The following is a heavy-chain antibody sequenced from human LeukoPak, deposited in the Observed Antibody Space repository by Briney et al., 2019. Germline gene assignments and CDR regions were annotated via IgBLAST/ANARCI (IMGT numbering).Heavy chain of an antibody. V-gene: IGHV5-51*01. CDR2: IFPADSDT. J-gene: IGHJ3*02. CDR3: ARWVTADRGKKDAFDI. CDR1: GYSFTTYW. D-gene: IGHD2-21*02. Sequence: GEPLKISCKGSGYSFTTYWIGWVRQMPGKGLEWMGIIFPADSDTRYSPSFQGQVTVSADKSISTAYLQWSSLKASDTAMYYCARWVTADRGKKDAFDIWGQGTMVTVSS.